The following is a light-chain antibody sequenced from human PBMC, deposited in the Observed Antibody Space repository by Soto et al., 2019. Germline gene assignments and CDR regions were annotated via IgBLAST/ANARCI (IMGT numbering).Light chain of an antibody. CDR3: AAWDDSLTGVV. CDR1: SSNIGSNT. CDR2: SNN. J-gene: IGLJ3*02. Sequence: SVLTQPPSASGTPGQRVTISCSGSSSNIGSNTVNWYQQLPGTAPKLLIYSNNQRPSGVSDRFSGSKSGTSASLAISGLQSEDEADYYCAAWDDSLTGVVFGGGTKLTVL. V-gene: IGLV1-44*01.